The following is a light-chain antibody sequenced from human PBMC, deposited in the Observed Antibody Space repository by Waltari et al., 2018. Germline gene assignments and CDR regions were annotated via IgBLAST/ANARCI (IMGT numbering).Light chain of an antibody. Sequence: SYELTQPPSVSVSPGQTARITCSGDALPKQYAYWYQQKPGQAPVLVIYKDSERPSGIPERVSGSSSGTTVTLTITGVQAEDEADYYCQSADNSGTYYVFGTGTKVTVL. CDR1: ALPKQY. CDR3: QSADNSGTYYV. J-gene: IGLJ1*01. CDR2: KDS. V-gene: IGLV3-25*03.